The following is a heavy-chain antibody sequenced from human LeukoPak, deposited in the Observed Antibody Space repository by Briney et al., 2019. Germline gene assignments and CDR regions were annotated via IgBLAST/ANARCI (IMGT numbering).Heavy chain of an antibody. V-gene: IGHV1-2*02. J-gene: IGHJ4*02. CDR1: GYTFTGYY. Sequence: ASVKVSCKASGYTFTGYYMHWVRQAPGQGLEWMGWINPNSGGTNYAQKFQGRVTMTRDTSISTAYMELSRLRSDDTAVYYCARGGGYFDWSITFDYWGQGTLVTVSS. D-gene: IGHD3-9*01. CDR2: INPNSGGT. CDR3: ARGGGYFDWSITFDY.